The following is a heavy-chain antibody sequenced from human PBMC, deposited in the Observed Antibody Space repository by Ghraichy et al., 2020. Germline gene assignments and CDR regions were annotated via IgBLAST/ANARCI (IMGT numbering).Heavy chain of an antibody. D-gene: IGHD6-19*01. CDR3: ASSSQQWLVPGFDY. V-gene: IGHV3-53*04. J-gene: IGHJ4*02. CDR1: GFTVSSNY. CDR2: IYSGGST. Sequence: GGSLRLSCAASGFTVSSNYMSWVRQAPGKGLEWVSVIYSGGSTYYADSVKGRFTISRHNSKNTLYLQMNSLRAEDTAVYYCASSSQQWLVPGFDYWGQGTLVTVSS.